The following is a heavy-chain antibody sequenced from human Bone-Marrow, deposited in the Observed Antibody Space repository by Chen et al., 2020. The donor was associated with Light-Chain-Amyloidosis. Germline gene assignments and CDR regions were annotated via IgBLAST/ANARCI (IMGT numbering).Heavy chain of an antibody. CDR1: GGSFSGYY. V-gene: IGHV4-34*02. D-gene: IGHD3-10*01. J-gene: IGHJ4*02. Sequence: QVQLQESGPGLVKPSETLSLTCAVYGGSFSGYYWTWIRQPPGKGLEWIGEINDAENTNYNPPLRRRVTISLDTSKNHFSLNLTSVTAADTAVYYCARGRSYYYGLGKIDYWGQGSLVIVSS. CDR3: ARGRSYYYGLGKIDY. CDR2: INDAENT.